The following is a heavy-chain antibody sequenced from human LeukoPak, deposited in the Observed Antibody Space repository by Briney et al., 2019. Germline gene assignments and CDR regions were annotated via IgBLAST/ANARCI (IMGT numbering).Heavy chain of an antibody. D-gene: IGHD6-19*01. CDR1: AGSISSYY. CDR3: ARDAGYGASSGWFDY. J-gene: IGHJ4*02. CDR2: IYTSGST. V-gene: IGHV4-4*07. Sequence: SEALSLTCTVAAGSISSYYWGWIRQPAGEGLEWIGRIYTSGSTNYNPSLKSRVTISVDKSKNQFSLKLSSVTAADTAVYYCARDAGYGASSGWFDYWGQGTLVTVSS.